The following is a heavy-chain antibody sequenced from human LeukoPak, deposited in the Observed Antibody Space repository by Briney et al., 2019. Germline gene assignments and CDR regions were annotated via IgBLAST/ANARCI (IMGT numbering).Heavy chain of an antibody. Sequence: PSETLPLTCIVSGGSVGSSSYYWSWIRQPPGKGLEWIGYIYYSGSTNYNPSLKSRVTISVDTSKNQFSLKLSSVTAADTAVYYCARGGKNRGAFDIWGQGTMVTVSS. CDR1: GGSVGSSSYY. V-gene: IGHV4-61*01. J-gene: IGHJ3*02. CDR3: ARGGKNRGAFDI. CDR2: IYYSGST. D-gene: IGHD4-23*01.